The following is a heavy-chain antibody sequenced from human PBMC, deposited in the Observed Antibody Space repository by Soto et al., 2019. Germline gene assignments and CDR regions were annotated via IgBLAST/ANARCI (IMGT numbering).Heavy chain of an antibody. CDR3: ARNRTDRYYYYGMDV. J-gene: IGHJ6*02. CDR2: ISAYNGNT. D-gene: IGHD3-22*01. V-gene: IGHV1-18*01. Sequence: ASVRVSCKASVYTFTSYGVSGVRQASEQRLDWMGWISAYNGNTNYAQKLQGRVTMTTDTSTSTAYMELRSLRSDDTAVYYCARNRTDRYYYYGMDVWGQGTTVTVSS. CDR1: VYTFTSYG.